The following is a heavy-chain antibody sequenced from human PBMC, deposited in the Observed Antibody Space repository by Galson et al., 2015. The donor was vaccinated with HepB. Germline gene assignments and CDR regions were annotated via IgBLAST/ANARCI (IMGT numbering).Heavy chain of an antibody. Sequence: SLRLSCAASGFTVSSNYMSWVRQAPGTGLEWVSVIYSGGSTYYADSVKGRFTSYRDKSKNTLYLQMNSLRAEDTAVYYCARAILSLRIAVAGPVYGMDVWGQGTTVTVSS. J-gene: IGHJ6*02. CDR1: GFTVSSNY. CDR3: ARAILSLRIAVAGPVYGMDV. V-gene: IGHV3-66*01. D-gene: IGHD6-19*01. CDR2: IYSGGST.